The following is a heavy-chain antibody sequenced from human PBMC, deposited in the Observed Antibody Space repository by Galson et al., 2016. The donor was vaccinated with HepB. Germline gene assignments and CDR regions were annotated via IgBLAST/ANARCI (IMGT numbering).Heavy chain of an antibody. D-gene: IGHD2-15*01. CDR2: AIHTGNS. Sequence: SETLSLTCGVSGVSFRGFYWTWIRQTPGKGLEWIGEAIHTGNSNYNPSLKGRVAISIDTSKNQFSLRMTSVTAAYTAVYYCARGGCGSCYSSDYWGQGTLVTVSS. CDR3: ARGGCGSCYSSDY. J-gene: IGHJ4*02. V-gene: IGHV4-34*01. CDR1: GVSFRGFY.